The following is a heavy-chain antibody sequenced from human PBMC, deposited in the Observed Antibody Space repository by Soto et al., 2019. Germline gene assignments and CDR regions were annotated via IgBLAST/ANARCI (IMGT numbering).Heavy chain of an antibody. Sequence: PGGSLRLSCAASVFTFDSYAMNWVRQAPGKGLEWVSTLSGSGDNTYYADSVKGRFTISRDNSKNMMYLQMSSLRAEDTAVYYCAKNRGLQYYFDYWGQGT. CDR3: AKNRGLQYYFDY. V-gene: IGHV3-23*01. CDR2: LSGSGDNT. J-gene: IGHJ4*02. CDR1: VFTFDSYA.